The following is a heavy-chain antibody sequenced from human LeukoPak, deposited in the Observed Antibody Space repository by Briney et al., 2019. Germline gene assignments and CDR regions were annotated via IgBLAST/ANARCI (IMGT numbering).Heavy chain of an antibody. CDR1: GYSISSGYY. V-gene: IGHV4-38-2*02. CDR2: IYHSGNT. Sequence: SETLSLTCTVSGYSISSGYYWGWIRQPPGKGLEWIGTIYHSGNTYYNPALKSRVTISVDTSKNQFSLRLSSVTAADTAVYYCAKARFAYDSSGYYPLFYFDYWGQGTLVTVSS. D-gene: IGHD3-22*01. J-gene: IGHJ4*02. CDR3: AKARFAYDSSGYYPLFYFDY.